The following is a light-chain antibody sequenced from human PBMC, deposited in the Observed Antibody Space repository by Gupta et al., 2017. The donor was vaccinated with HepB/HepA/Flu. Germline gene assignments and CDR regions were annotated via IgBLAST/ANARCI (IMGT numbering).Light chain of an antibody. CDR3: QKYNGAPWT. CDR2: VSS. Sequence: DIQMTQSPSSLSASVGDRVTITCRANQDISNHLAWYQQKPGKVPKLLIYVSSTLQSGVPSRFSGSGSGTHFTLTISSLQPEDVATYYCQKYNGAPWTFGQGTKVEIK. J-gene: IGKJ1*01. V-gene: IGKV1-27*01. CDR1: QDISNH.